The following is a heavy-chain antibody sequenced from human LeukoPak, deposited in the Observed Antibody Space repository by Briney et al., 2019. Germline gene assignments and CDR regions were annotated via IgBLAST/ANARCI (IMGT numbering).Heavy chain of an antibody. CDR3: AKDKGIGLEGPFLYYFDY. V-gene: IGHV3-23*01. D-gene: IGHD2/OR15-2a*01. Sequence: GGTLRLSCAASGFTFSSYGMSWVRQAPGKGLEWVSAISGSGGSTYYADSVKGRFTISRDNSKNTLYLQMNSLRAEDTAVYYCAKDKGIGLEGPFLYYFDYWGQGTLVTVSS. CDR2: ISGSGGST. J-gene: IGHJ4*02. CDR1: GFTFSSYG.